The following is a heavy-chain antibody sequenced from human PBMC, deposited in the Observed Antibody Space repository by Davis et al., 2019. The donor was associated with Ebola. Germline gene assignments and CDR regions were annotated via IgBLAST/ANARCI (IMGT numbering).Heavy chain of an antibody. J-gene: IGHJ3*02. CDR1: GYSFTSYW. D-gene: IGHD3-22*01. CDR2: IDPSDSYT. CDR3: ARGAYYYDSSGYSDAFDI. Sequence: GESLKISCKGSGYSFTSYWISWVRQMPGKGLEWMGRIDPSDSYTNYSPSFQGHVTISADKSISTAYLQWSSLKASDTAMYYCARGAYYYDSSGYSDAFDIWGQGTMVTVSS. V-gene: IGHV5-10-1*01.